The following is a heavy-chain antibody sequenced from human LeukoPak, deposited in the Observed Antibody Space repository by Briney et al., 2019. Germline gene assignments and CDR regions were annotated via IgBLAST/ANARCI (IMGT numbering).Heavy chain of an antibody. CDR3: ASPAYSYGSVGGFDY. Sequence: ASVTVSCKASGYTFTSYYMHWVRQAPGQGLEWMGIINPSGGSTSYAQKFQGRVTMTRDMSTSTVYMELSSLRSEDTAVYYCASPAYSYGSVGGFDYWGQGTLVTVSS. CDR1: GYTFTSYY. J-gene: IGHJ4*02. CDR2: INPSGGST. V-gene: IGHV1-46*01. D-gene: IGHD5-18*01.